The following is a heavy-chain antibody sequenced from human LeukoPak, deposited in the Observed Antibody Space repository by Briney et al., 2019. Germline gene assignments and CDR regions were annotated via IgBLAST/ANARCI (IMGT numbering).Heavy chain of an antibody. CDR2: ISAYNGNT. J-gene: IGHJ4*02. V-gene: IGHV1-18*01. CDR3: ARHFPGDFWSGYYPFDY. CDR1: GYTFTSYG. Sequence: GASVKVSCKASGYTFTSYGISWVRQAPGQGLEWMGWISAYNGNTNYAQKLQGRVTMTTDTSTSTAYMELRSLRSDDTAVYYCARHFPGDFWSGYYPFDYWGQGTLVTVSS. D-gene: IGHD3-3*01.